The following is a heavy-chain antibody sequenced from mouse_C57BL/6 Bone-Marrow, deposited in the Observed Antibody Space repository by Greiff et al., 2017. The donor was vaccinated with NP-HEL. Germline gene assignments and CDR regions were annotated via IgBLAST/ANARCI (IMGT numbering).Heavy chain of an antibody. CDR1: GYTFTDYY. J-gene: IGHJ3*01. CDR2: INPYNGGT. Sequence: VQLQQSGPVLVKPGASVKMSCKASGYTFTDYYMNWVKQSHGKSLEWIGVINPYNGGTSYNQKFKGKATLTVDKSSSTAYMELNSLTSEDSAVYYCARGRLRLAWFAYWGQGTLVTVSA. D-gene: IGHD2-2*01. V-gene: IGHV1-19*01. CDR3: ARGRLRLAWFAY.